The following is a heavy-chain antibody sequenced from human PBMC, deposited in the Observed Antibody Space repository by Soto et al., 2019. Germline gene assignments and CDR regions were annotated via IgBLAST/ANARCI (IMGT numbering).Heavy chain of an antibody. V-gene: IGHV3-21*01. Sequence: EVQLVESGGGLVKPGGSLRLSCAASGFPFSSYSINWVRQAPGKGLEWVSSFSSTSSYIYYADSVKGRFTISRDNAKNSLYLQMSSLGVEDTAVYYWGGEGGGFGEKRAFDIWGQGTMVTVSS. CDR3: GGEGGGFGEKRAFDI. CDR2: FSSTSSYI. J-gene: IGHJ3*02. D-gene: IGHD3-10*01. CDR1: GFPFSSYS.